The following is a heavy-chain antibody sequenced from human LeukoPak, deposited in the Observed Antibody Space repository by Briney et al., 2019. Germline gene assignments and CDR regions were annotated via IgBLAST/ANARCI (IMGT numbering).Heavy chain of an antibody. CDR1: GGSISSYY. Sequence: KPSETLSLTCTVSGGSISSYYWSWIRQPPGKGLEWIGYIYYSGSTNYNPSLKSRVTISVDTSKNQFSLKLSSVTAADTAVYYCARALYYYGSGSQFFDYWGRGTLVTVSS. J-gene: IGHJ4*02. CDR2: IYYSGST. CDR3: ARALYYYGSGSQFFDY. V-gene: IGHV4-59*01. D-gene: IGHD3-10*01.